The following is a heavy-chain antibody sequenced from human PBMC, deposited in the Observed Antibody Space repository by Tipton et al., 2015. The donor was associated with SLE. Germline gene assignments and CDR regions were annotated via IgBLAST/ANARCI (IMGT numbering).Heavy chain of an antibody. J-gene: IGHJ4*02. Sequence: TLSLTCTVSGGSISSGSYYWGWIRQPPGKGLEWIGSIYYSGSTYYNPSLKSRVTISVDTSKNQFSLKLSSVTAADTAVYYCARYSGSYSSFDYWGQGTLVTVSS. D-gene: IGHD1-26*01. CDR2: IYYSGST. CDR3: ARYSGSYSSFDY. V-gene: IGHV4-39*07. CDR1: GGSISSGSYY.